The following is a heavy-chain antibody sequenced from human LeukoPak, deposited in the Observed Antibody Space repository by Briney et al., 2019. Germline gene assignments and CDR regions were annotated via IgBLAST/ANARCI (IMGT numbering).Heavy chain of an antibody. D-gene: IGHD2-2*01. Sequence: ASVKVSCKAFNYTFTSYGISWVRQAPGKGLEWMAWINPNSGGTNYAQKFQGRVTMTRDTSISTAYMELSRLRSDDTAVYYCARGHCSTTSCPYYWYMDVWGRGTTVSVSS. CDR2: INPNSGGT. V-gene: IGHV1-2*02. J-gene: IGHJ6*03. CDR3: ARGHCSTTSCPYYWYMDV. CDR1: NYTFTSYG.